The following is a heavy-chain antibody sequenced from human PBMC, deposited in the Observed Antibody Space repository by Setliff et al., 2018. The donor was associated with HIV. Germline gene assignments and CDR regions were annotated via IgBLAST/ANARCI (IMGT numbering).Heavy chain of an antibody. CDR2: INHSGVT. CDR1: GESFSAYF. CDR3: ATGLTVAPDY. V-gene: IGHV4-34*01. Sequence: SETLSLSCAVYGESFSAYFWSWIRQSPGKGLEWIGEINHSGVTNYNPSLKSRLTISVDTSKNQFSLRLRSVTAADTAVYYCATGLTVAPDYWGQGSLVTVSS. D-gene: IGHD6-19*01. J-gene: IGHJ4*02.